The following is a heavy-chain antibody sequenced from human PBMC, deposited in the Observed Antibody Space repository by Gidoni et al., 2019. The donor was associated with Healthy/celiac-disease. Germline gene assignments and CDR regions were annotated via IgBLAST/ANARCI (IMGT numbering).Heavy chain of an antibody. D-gene: IGHD3-16*01. CDR1: GFTFTSSA. CDR2: IVVGSGTK. CDR3: AADNVTHAFDI. V-gene: IGHV1-58*02. Sequence: QMQLVQSGPEVKKPGTSVKVSCKASGFTFTSSAMQLVRQARGQRLEWIGGIVVGSGTKNYAQKVQERVTITREMSTSTAYMVLSSLRSEDTAVYYGAADNVTHAFDIWGQGTMVTVSS. J-gene: IGHJ3*02.